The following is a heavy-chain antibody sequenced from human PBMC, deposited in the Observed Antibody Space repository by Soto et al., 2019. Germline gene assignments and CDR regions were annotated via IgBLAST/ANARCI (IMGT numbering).Heavy chain of an antibody. Sequence: PGWCLKISGNGSGYIFTSYWISWVGQMPGKGLEWRGRIDPSDSYTNYSPSFQGHVTISADKSISTAYLQWSSLKASDTAMYYCARHPIAARRHWFDPWGQGTLVTVSS. J-gene: IGHJ5*02. D-gene: IGHD6-6*01. V-gene: IGHV5-10-1*01. CDR2: IDPSDSYT. CDR3: ARHPIAARRHWFDP. CDR1: GYIFTSYW.